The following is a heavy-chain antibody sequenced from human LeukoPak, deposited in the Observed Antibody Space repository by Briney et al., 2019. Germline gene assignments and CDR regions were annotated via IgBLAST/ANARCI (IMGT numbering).Heavy chain of an antibody. CDR1: GGSINNGGYY. CDR2: IYYSGSS. CDR3: ARDIEARFDY. Sequence: SETLSLTCTVSGGSINNGGYYWSWIRQHPGKGLEWIGYIYYSGSSYYNPSLRSRVTISVDRSKNQFSLKLTSVTAADTAVYYCARDIEARFDYWGQGTLVTVSS. J-gene: IGHJ4*02. V-gene: IGHV4-30-4*01. D-gene: IGHD2-15*01.